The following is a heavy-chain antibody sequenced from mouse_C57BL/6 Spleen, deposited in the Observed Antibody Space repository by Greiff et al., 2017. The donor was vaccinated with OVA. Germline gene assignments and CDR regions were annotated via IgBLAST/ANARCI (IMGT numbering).Heavy chain of an antibody. CDR3: ARDGNCDYAMDY. D-gene: IGHD2-1*01. CDR2: INPGSGGT. V-gene: IGHV1-54*01. Sequence: VQLQQSGAELVRPGTSVTVSCKASGYAFTNYLIEWVKQRPGQGLEWIGVINPGSGGTNYNEKFKGKATLTADKSSSTAYMQLSSLTSEDSAVYICARDGNCDYAMDYWGQGTSVTVSS. CDR1: GYAFTNYL. J-gene: IGHJ4*01.